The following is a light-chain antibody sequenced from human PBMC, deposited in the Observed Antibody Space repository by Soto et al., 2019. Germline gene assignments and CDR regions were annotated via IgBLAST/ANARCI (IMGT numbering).Light chain of an antibody. CDR1: QSVLYSSNNKNY. J-gene: IGKJ4*01. CDR2: WAS. V-gene: IGKV4-1*01. CDR3: QQYYSTPLT. Sequence: DIVMTQSPDSLAVSLGERATINCKSSQSVLYSSNNKNYLAWYQQKPGQPPKLLIYWASTRESGVPDRFSGSGSETDVTLPLSSLQAEDVAVYYCQQYYSTPLTFGGGTKVEIK.